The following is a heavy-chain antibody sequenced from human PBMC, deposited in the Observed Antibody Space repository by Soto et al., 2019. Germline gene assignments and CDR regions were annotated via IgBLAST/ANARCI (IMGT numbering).Heavy chain of an antibody. CDR2: ISSSSSTI. CDR1: GFTFGRYS. J-gene: IGHJ3*02. Sequence: GGSLRLSCAAHGFTFGRYSMNWVGQAPGKGLEWVSYISSSSSTIYYADSVKGRFTISRDNAKNSLYLQMNSLRAEDTAVYYCARDTYCGGDCYLGPDAFDIWGQGTMVTVSS. V-gene: IGHV3-48*01. D-gene: IGHD2-21*01. CDR3: ARDTYCGGDCYLGPDAFDI.